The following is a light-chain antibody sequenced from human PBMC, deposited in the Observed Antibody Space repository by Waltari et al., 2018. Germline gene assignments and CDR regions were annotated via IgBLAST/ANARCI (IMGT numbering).Light chain of an antibody. CDR1: QSISTY. CDR3: QQGYSTPPRLT. CDR2: AAS. V-gene: IGKV1-39*01. J-gene: IGKJ4*01. Sequence: DIQLTQSPSSLSASVGDRVTITCRASQSISTYLSWYQQKPGKAPKHLIYAASRLHSGVPSRFNGSGSETDFTLTISSLQPEDFATYYCQQGYSTPPRLTFGRGTKVEI.